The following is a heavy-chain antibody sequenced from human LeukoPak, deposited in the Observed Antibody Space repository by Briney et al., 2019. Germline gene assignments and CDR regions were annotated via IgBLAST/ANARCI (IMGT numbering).Heavy chain of an antibody. V-gene: IGHV3-23*01. CDR1: GFTFSNYA. J-gene: IGHJ4*02. CDR2: ISGSGNST. Sequence: GGSLRLSCAASGFTFSNYAMSWVRQAPGKGLEWVSAISGSGNSTYYADSVKGRFTISRDSSMETLYLQMNSLRAEDTATYFCAKRLSFGVAIGDFDYWGQGTLVTVSS. D-gene: IGHD3-3*01. CDR3: AKRLSFGVAIGDFDY.